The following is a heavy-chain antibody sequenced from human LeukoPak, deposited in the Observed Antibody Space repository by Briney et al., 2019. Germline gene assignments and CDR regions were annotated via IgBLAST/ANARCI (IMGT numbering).Heavy chain of an antibody. CDR3: ARDGNDSSGYYLIDY. CDR1: GYTFTGYY. D-gene: IGHD3-22*01. V-gene: IGHV1-2*02. J-gene: IGHJ4*02. CDR2: INPNSGGT. Sequence: ASVKVSCKASGYTFTGYYMHWVRQAPGQGLEWMGWINPNSGGTNYAQKFQGRVTMTRDTSISTAYMELSRLRSDDTAVYYCARDGNDSSGYYLIDYWGQGTLVTVSS.